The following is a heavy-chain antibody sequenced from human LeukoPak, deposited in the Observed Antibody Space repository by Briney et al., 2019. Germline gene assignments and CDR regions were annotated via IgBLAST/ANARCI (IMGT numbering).Heavy chain of an antibody. CDR1: GYRFSSYW. CDR2: IYPGDSDT. D-gene: IGHD3-10*01. V-gene: IGHV5-51*01. J-gene: IGHJ6*03. CDR3: ARGRFGDSARRGSRYYMDV. Sequence: PGESLKISCKGSGYRFSSYWIGWVRQMPGKGLEWMGMIYPGDSDTRYSPSLQGQVTISADKSINTAYLQWSSLKASDTGMYYCARGRFGDSARRGSRYYMDVWGKGTTVTISS.